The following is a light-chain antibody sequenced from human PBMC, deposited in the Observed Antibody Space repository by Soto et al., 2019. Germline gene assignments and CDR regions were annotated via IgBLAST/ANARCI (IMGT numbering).Light chain of an antibody. J-gene: IGLJ1*01. CDR1: SSDVGSYDY. CDR3: SSYTSSNTXV. V-gene: IGLV2-14*01. CDR2: DVS. Sequence: QSVLTQPASVSGSPGQSVAISCTGTSSDVGSYDYVSWYQQHPGKAPKLMIYDVSNRPSGVSNRFSGSKSGNTASLTISGLQAEDEADYYCSSYTSSNTXVFGTGNKVTVL.